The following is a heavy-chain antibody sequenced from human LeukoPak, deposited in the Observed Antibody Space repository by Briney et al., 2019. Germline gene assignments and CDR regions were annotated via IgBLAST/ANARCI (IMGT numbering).Heavy chain of an antibody. CDR2: INSDGSST. CDR3: ASNGDYDAFDI. V-gene: IGHV3-74*01. J-gene: IGHJ3*02. D-gene: IGHD4-17*01. CDR1: GFTFSSYW. Sequence: GGSLRLSCAASGFTFSSYWMHWVRQAPGKGLVWVSRINSDGSSTSYADSVKGRFTISRDNAKNTLYLQMNSLRAEDTAVYYCASNGDYDAFDIWGQETMVTVSS.